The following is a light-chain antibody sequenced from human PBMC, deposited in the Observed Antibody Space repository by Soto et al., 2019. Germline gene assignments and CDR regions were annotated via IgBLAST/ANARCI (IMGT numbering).Light chain of an antibody. CDR2: KVS. CDR3: MQSTQLPPT. V-gene: IGKV2D-29*02. J-gene: IGKJ5*01. Sequence: DVVMTQTPLSLSVAPGQPASISCKSSQSLLHITGETFLFWYLQKPGQSPQLLIYKVSTRVSGVPYRLSGGGSGTDFTLEISRVETDDVGIYYCMQSTQLPPTFGQGTRLGIE. CDR1: QSLLHITGETF.